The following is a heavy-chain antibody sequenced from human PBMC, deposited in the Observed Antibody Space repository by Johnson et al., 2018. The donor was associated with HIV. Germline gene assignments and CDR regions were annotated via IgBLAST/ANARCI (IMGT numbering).Heavy chain of an antibody. J-gene: IGHJ3*02. CDR3: AKDKGVWGFDAFIS. Sequence: VQVLESGGGLVQPGGSLRLSCAASGFTFSSYAMSWVRQAPGKGLEWVAFIRYDGSNKYYTDSVKGQFTISRDNSKNTLYLQMNSLRAEDTAVYYCAKDKGVWGFDAFISGAKGQWSPSLQ. D-gene: IGHD3-16*01. CDR2: IRYDGSNK. CDR1: GFTFSSYA. V-gene: IGHV3-30*02.